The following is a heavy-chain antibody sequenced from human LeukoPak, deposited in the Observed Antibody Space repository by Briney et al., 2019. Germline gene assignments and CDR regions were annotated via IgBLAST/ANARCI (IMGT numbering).Heavy chain of an antibody. CDR1: GYTFADYY. Sequence: ASVKVSCKASGYTFADYYIHWVRQAPGQGLEWMGWINPNSDYTFYAQKFQGRVTLTRDTSISTVYMELTTLTSDDTALYYCAVAPGDYWGQGTLVSVSA. J-gene: IGHJ4*02. CDR2: INPNSDYT. V-gene: IGHV1-2*02. CDR3: AVAPGDY. D-gene: IGHD2-21*01.